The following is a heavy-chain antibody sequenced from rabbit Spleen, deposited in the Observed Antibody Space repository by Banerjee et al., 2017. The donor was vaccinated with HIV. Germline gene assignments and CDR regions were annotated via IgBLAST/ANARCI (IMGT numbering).Heavy chain of an antibody. CDR1: GFTLSTYY. Sequence: QLKESGGGLVQPGGSLKLSCKASGFTLSTYYMNWVRQAPGKGLEWIGYIDPVFGSTYYASWVNGRFSISRENTQNTLYLQLNSLTAADTATYFCARRYVNGGIYLGAFNPWGPGTLVTVS. J-gene: IGHJ2*01. CDR3: ARRYVNGGIYLGAFNP. D-gene: IGHD2-1*01. V-gene: IGHV1S7*01. CDR2: IDPVFGST.